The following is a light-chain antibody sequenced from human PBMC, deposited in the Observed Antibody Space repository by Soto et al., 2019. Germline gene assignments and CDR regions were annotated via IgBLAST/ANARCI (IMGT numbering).Light chain of an antibody. CDR2: EVN. V-gene: IGLV2-8*01. CDR1: SSDVGGYNY. Sequence: QSVVTQPPSASGSPGQSVTISCTGTSSDVGGYNYVSWYQQHPGKAPKVMIYEVNKRPSGVPDRFSGSKSGNTASLTVSGLQAEDEADYYCSSYAGNNNFRVFGGGTKVTVL. J-gene: IGLJ3*02. CDR3: SSYAGNNNFRV.